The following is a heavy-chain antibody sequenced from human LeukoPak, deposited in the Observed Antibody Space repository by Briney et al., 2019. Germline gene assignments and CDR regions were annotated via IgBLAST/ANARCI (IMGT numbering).Heavy chain of an antibody. V-gene: IGHV5-51*01. Sequence: LGESLKISCKGSGYSFTSYWIGWVRQMPGKGLEWMGIIYPGDSDTRYSPSFQGQVTISADKSISTAYLQWSSLKASDTAMYYCARLKLGMVRGIIPGDAFDIWGQGTMVTVSS. CDR1: GYSFTSYW. D-gene: IGHD3-10*01. CDR2: IYPGDSDT. CDR3: ARLKLGMVRGIIPGDAFDI. J-gene: IGHJ3*02.